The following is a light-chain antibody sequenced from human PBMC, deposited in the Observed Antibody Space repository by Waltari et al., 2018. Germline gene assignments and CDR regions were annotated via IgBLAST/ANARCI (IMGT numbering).Light chain of an antibody. CDR1: SSDVGGYNY. Sequence: QAALPHPRSVSGSPGQSVTISCTGTSSDVGGYNYLPWYQQHPGKAPKLMVLDVSKRPSGVPDRFSGSKSGNTASLTISGLQAEDEADYYGCSYACSYPVVFGGGTKLTVL. CDR3: CSYACSYPVV. J-gene: IGLJ2*01. V-gene: IGLV2-11*01. CDR2: DVS.